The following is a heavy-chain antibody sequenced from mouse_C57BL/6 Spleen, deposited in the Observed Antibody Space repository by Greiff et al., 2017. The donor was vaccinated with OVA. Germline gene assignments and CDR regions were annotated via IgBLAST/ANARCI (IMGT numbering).Heavy chain of an antibody. CDR3: TTASSFAY. V-gene: IGHV14-4*01. CDR1: GFNIKDDY. J-gene: IGHJ3*01. Sequence: DVQVVASGAELVRPGASVKLSCTASGFNIKDDYMHWVKQRPEQGLEWIGWIDPENGDTEYASKFQGKATITADTSSNTAYLQLSSLTSEDTAVYYCTTASSFAYWGQGTLVTVSA. CDR2: IDPENGDT.